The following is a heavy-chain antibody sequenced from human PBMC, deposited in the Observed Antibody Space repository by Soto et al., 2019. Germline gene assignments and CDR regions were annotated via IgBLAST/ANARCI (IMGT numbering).Heavy chain of an antibody. CDR2: LTPGGETT. CDR1: GFNFRGEA. Sequence: PGGSLRLSCAASGFNFRGEAMTWVRQAPGKGLEWISALTPGGETTYYINSVKGRFTISRDNAKDTLFLQMNSLTDADTAIYYCVREENAWPLAYGLDVWGQGTTVTVSS. CDR3: VREENAWPLAYGLDV. V-gene: IGHV3-23*01. D-gene: IGHD2-2*01. J-gene: IGHJ6*02.